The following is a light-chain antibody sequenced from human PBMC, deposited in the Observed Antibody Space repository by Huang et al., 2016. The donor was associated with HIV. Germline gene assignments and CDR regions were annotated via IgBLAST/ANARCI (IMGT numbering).Light chain of an antibody. CDR1: QSFSSSY. Sequence: EIVLTQSPGTLSSSPGERAALSCRASQSFSSSYLAWYQQKPGQAPRLLIYGASNRATGIPDRFSGSGSGTVFTLTISRLEPEDYAIYYCQQYDSSPFTFGPGTKVDI. V-gene: IGKV3-20*01. CDR3: QQYDSSPFT. CDR2: GAS. J-gene: IGKJ3*01.